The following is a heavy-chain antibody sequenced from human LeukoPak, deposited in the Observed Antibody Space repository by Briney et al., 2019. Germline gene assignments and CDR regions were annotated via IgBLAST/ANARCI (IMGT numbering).Heavy chain of an antibody. J-gene: IGHJ4*02. CDR3: ARSRHYDILTGLGLSFDY. Sequence: SETLSLTCAVYGGSFSGYYWSWIRQPPGKGLEWIGEINHSGSTNYNPSLKSRVTISVDKSKNQFSLKLSSVTAADTAVYYCARSRHYDILTGLGLSFDYWGQGTLVTVSS. CDR1: GGSFSGYY. CDR2: INHSGST. V-gene: IGHV4-34*01. D-gene: IGHD3-9*01.